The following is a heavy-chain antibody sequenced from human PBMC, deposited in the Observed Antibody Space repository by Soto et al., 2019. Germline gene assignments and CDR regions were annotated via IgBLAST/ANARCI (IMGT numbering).Heavy chain of an antibody. CDR2: ISGSGGST. J-gene: IGHJ6*02. Sequence: GESLTLSCAAAGFTFGSYAVIWVRQAPGKGLEWVSGISGSGGSTYYADSVKGRFTISRDNSKNTLYLQMNSLRAEDTAVYYCAKSHTAMAAYYYYYGMDGWGQGTTVTVSS. CDR1: GFTFGSYA. CDR3: AKSHTAMAAYYYYYGMDG. V-gene: IGHV3-23*01. D-gene: IGHD5-18*01.